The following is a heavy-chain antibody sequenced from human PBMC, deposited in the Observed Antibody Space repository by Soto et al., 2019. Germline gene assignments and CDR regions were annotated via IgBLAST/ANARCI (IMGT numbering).Heavy chain of an antibody. D-gene: IGHD2-8*01. Sequence: QVQLQETGPGLVKPSQTLSLACTFSGDSISSGDHYWSWIRQPPGKGLEWIEHISYGGYTFYNSSLSSRNTMSVETSQNQAYLKLSSVTAAATDVYYCAPLNGSFLSFFDNWGHGTTVTVSS. J-gene: IGHJ4*01. CDR2: ISYGGYT. CDR3: APLNGSFLSFFDN. V-gene: IGHV4-30-4*01. CDR1: GDSISSGDHY.